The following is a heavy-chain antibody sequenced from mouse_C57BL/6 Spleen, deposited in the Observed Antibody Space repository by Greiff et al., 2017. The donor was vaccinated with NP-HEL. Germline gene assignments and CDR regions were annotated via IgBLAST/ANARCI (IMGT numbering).Heavy chain of an antibody. Sequence: EVKLVESGGGLVKPGGSLKLSCAASGFTFSDYGMHWVRQAPEKGLEWVAYISSGSSTIYYADTVKGRFTISRDNAKNTLCLQMTSLRSEDTAMYYCARLLLTGYAMDYWGQGTSVTVSS. V-gene: IGHV5-17*01. CDR2: ISSGSSTI. CDR1: GFTFSDYG. J-gene: IGHJ4*01. D-gene: IGHD4-1*01. CDR3: ARLLLTGYAMDY.